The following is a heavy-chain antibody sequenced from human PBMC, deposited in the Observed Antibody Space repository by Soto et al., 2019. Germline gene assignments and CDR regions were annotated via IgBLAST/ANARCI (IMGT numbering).Heavy chain of an antibody. V-gene: IGHV4-59*01. Sequence: SETLSLTCTVSGDSFTRNYWTWIRQSPGKGLEWIGHIYYSGSTKYNPSLKSRVMISIDTSKNQFSLKLTSVTAADTAVYYCARGNSNRPYYYGMDVWGQGTTVTVSS. J-gene: IGHJ6*02. CDR1: GDSFTRNY. CDR3: ARGNSNRPYYYGMDV. CDR2: IYYSGST. D-gene: IGHD4-4*01.